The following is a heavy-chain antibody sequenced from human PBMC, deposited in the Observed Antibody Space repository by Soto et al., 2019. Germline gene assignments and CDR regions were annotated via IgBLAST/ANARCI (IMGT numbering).Heavy chain of an antibody. Sequence: SVTLSLTCFVSGYSITAGGYYWSWIRHHPGKGLEWIGSFYSSGSIIYNPSLRSRVSISGDTSSNQFSMSLTSVTAADTARYYCARMYSSGSGWFHPWGQGTLVTVSS. J-gene: IGHJ5*02. CDR2: FYSSGSI. CDR3: ARMYSSGSGWFHP. D-gene: IGHD6-19*01. CDR1: GYSITAGGYY. V-gene: IGHV4-31*03.